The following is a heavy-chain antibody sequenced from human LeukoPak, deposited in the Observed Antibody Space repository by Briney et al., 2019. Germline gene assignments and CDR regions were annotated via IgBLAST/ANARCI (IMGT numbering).Heavy chain of an antibody. J-gene: IGHJ5*02. Sequence: GGSLRLSCAAAGFTFSSYAMSWVRQAPGKGLEWVSAISGSGGSTYYADSVKGRFTISRDNSRDTLYLQMNSLRAEDTAVYYCAKEHSDWYGNWFDPWGQGTLVTVSS. V-gene: IGHV3-23*01. CDR3: AKEHSDWYGNWFDP. CDR2: ISGSGGST. CDR1: GFTFSSYA. D-gene: IGHD6-19*01.